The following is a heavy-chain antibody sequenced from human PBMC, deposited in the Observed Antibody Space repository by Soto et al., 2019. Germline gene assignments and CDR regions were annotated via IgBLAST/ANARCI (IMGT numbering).Heavy chain of an antibody. CDR1: GFTFSSYA. D-gene: IGHD3-3*01. CDR2: IRGSGGRT. Sequence: XXSLSLSFAASGFTFSSYAMRWVLQAPGKGLERVLAIRGSGGRTYHAHPVKGRFTISRNNSKNTLYLQMNSLRAEDTAVYYCAKRFLEPHYYGMDVWGQGTTVTVS. V-gene: IGHV3-23*01. CDR3: AKRFLEPHYYGMDV. J-gene: IGHJ6*02.